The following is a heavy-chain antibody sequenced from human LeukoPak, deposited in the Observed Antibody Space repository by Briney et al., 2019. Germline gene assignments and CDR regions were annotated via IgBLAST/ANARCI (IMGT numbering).Heavy chain of an antibody. V-gene: IGHV5-51*01. Sequence: GESLKISCKGSGYSFTSYWIGWVRQMPGKGLEWMGIIYPGDSDTRYSPSFQGQVTISADKSISTAYLQWSSLKASDTAMYYCARQKEIFGVVKVWFDPWGQGTLVTVPS. J-gene: IGHJ5*02. CDR3: ARQKEIFGVVKVWFDP. CDR1: GYSFTSYW. D-gene: IGHD3-3*01. CDR2: IYPGDSDT.